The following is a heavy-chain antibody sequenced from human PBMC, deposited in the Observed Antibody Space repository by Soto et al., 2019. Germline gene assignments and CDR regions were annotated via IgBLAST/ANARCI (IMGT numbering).Heavy chain of an antibody. V-gene: IGHV3-23*01. CDR3: AKVPVATQYYFDY. Sequence: GGSLRLSCAASGFTFSSYAMSWVRQAPGKGLEWVSAISGSGGSTYYADSVKGRFTISRDNSKNTLYLQMNSLGAEDTAVYYCAKVPVATQYYFDYWGQGTLVTVSS. CDR1: GFTFSSYA. CDR2: ISGSGGST. J-gene: IGHJ4*02. D-gene: IGHD5-12*01.